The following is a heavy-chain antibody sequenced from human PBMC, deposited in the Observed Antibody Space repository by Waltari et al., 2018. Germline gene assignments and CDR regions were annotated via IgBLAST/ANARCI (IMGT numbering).Heavy chain of an antibody. Sequence: EVQLVQSGAEVKKPGATVKISCKVSGYTFTDYYIHWVQQAPGKGLEWMGLVDPEDAETIYAEKFQGRVTITADTSTDTAYMELSSLRSEDTAVYYCAAHTVTTGGGAFDFWGQGTMVTVSS. J-gene: IGHJ3*01. CDR1: GYTFTDYY. D-gene: IGHD4-17*01. V-gene: IGHV1-69-2*01. CDR3: AAHTVTTGGGAFDF. CDR2: VDPEDAET.